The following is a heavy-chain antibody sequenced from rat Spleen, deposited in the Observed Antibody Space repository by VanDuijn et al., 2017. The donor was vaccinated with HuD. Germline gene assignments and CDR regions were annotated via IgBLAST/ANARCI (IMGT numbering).Heavy chain of an antibody. V-gene: IGHV2-32*01. CDR2: IWGDGST. J-gene: IGHJ4*01. CDR1: GFSLTSYH. CDR3: ARDRRYSLPMDA. Sequence: QVQLKESGPGLVKPSETLSLTCTVSGFSLTSYHVSWVRQPPGKGLEWMGVIWGDGSTAYNSALKSRLSISRDTSKSQVFLKMNSLQTEDTATYYCARDRRYSLPMDAWGQGASVTVSS. D-gene: IGHD1-11*01.